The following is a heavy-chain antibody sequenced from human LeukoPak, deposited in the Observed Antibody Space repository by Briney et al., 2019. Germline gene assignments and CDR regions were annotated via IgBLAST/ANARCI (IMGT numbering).Heavy chain of an antibody. V-gene: IGHV3-30*02. J-gene: IGHJ4*02. Sequence: GGSLRLSCAASGFTFSSYGIHWVRQAPGKGLEWVAFIRYDGSKNYYADSVKGRFTISRDNSKNTLYLQMSSLRAEDTAVYYCAKDHCSSTTCYGSPGYWGQGTLVTVSS. D-gene: IGHD2-2*01. CDR2: IRYDGSKN. CDR1: GFTFSSYG. CDR3: AKDHCSSTTCYGSPGY.